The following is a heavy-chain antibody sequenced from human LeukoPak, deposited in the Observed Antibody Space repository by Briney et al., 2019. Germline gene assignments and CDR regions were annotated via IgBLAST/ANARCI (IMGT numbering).Heavy chain of an antibody. CDR3: ARAWYNNGWYPFDY. J-gene: IGHJ4*02. V-gene: IGHV3-21*01. D-gene: IGHD6-19*01. CDR2: ISSSSSYI. Sequence: PGGSLRVSCAASGFTFSSYSMNWVRQAPGKGLEWVSSISSSSSYIYYADSVKGRFTISRDNAKNSLYLQMNSLRAEDTAVYYCARAWYNNGWYPFDYWGQGTLVTVSS. CDR1: GFTFSSYS.